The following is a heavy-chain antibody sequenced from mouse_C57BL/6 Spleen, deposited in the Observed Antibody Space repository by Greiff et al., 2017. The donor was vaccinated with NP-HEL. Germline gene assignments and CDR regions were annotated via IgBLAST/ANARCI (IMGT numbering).Heavy chain of an antibody. D-gene: IGHD1-1*01. Sequence: VQLQQSGAELVMPGASVKLSCKASGYTFTSYWMPWVKQRPGQGLEWIGEIDPSDGYTNYNQKFKGKSTLTVDKSSSTAYMQLRRLTSEDSAGYGGARGGGRGWYFDVWGTGTTVTVSS. CDR2: IDPSDGYT. V-gene: IGHV1-69*01. J-gene: IGHJ1*03. CDR1: GYTFTSYW. CDR3: ARGGGRGWYFDV.